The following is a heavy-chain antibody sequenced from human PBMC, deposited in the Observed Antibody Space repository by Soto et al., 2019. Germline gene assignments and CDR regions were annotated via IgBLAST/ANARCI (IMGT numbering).Heavy chain of an antibody. CDR1: GVSMSNYY. CDR3: ARHWRGSSWYHGAFDI. V-gene: IGHV4-59*08. Sequence: VQLQAAGPGLVKPAETLSLTCTVSGVSMSNYYWSWIRQPPGKGLEWIGYIYYSGSTYYNPSLECRLTISVDTSKNQFSLKLSSVTAADTAAYYCARHWRGSSWYHGAFDIWGQGTVVTVSS. CDR2: IYYSGST. D-gene: IGHD6-13*01. J-gene: IGHJ3*02.